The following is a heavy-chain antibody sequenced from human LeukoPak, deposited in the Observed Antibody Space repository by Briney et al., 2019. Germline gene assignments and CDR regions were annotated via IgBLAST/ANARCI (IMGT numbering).Heavy chain of an antibody. Sequence: GALGLSFVASGFIFSSYAMRWVRQAPGKGLEWVSAISGSGDGTYYADSVKGRFTISRDNSKNTLYLQMNSLRADDTAVYYCAYSYQGLQHRGQGTLVTVSS. J-gene: IGHJ1*01. CDR2: ISGSGDGT. V-gene: IGHV3-23*01. CDR3: AYSYQGLQH. CDR1: GFIFSSYA. D-gene: IGHD2-2*01.